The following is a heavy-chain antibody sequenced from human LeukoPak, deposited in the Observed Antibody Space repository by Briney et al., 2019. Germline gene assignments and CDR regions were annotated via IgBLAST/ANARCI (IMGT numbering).Heavy chain of an antibody. CDR1: GYTFTSYG. CDR2: ISAYNGNT. D-gene: IGHD4-11*01. V-gene: IGHV1-18*01. Sequence: ASVKVSCKASGYTFTSYGISWVRQAPGQGLEWMGWISAYNGNTNYAQKLQGRVTTTTDTSTSTAYMELRSLRSDDTAVYYCARDSWVLVSTVEFDPWGQGTLVTVSS. J-gene: IGHJ5*02. CDR3: ARDSWVLVSTVEFDP.